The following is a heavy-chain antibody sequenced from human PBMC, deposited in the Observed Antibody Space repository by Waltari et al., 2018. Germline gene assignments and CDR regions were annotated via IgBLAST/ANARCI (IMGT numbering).Heavy chain of an antibody. CDR1: GGTFSSYA. J-gene: IGHJ6*02. V-gene: IGHV1-69*08. D-gene: IGHD2-15*01. CDR3: ARGDPYCSGGSCYYYGMDV. CDR2: FNPNFGTA. Sequence: QVQLVQSGAEVKKPGSSVKVSCKASGGTFSSYAISWVRQAPGQGLEWMGRFNPNFGTANYAQKFQGRVTVTADKSTSTAYMELSSLRSEDTAVYYCARGDPYCSGGSCYYYGMDVWGQGTTVTVSS.